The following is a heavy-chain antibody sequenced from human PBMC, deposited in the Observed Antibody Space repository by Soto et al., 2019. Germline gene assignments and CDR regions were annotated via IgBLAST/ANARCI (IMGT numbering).Heavy chain of an antibody. J-gene: IGHJ3*02. Sequence: QVQLVQSGAEVKKPGSSVKVSCKASGGTFSSYTISWVRQAPGQGLEWMGRIIPILGIANYAQKFQGRVTITADKSTSTAYMELSSLRSEDTAVYYCAREGYYDSSGYTAHGAFDIWGQGTMVTVSS. D-gene: IGHD3-22*01. CDR1: GGTFSSYT. CDR2: IIPILGIA. V-gene: IGHV1-69*08. CDR3: AREGYYDSSGYTAHGAFDI.